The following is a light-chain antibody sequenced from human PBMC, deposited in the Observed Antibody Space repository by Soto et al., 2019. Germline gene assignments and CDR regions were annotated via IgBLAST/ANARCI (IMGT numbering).Light chain of an antibody. CDR3: QQYSSSPPT. Sequence: EIVLTQSPGTLSLSPGERGTLSCRASQSVSKNYVAWYQQKPGQAPRLLINGASSRATGIPDRFSGSGSGTDFTLTISRLEPEDFAVYYCQQYSSSPPTFGGGTKVAIK. CDR1: QSVSKNY. V-gene: IGKV3-20*01. CDR2: GAS. J-gene: IGKJ4*01.